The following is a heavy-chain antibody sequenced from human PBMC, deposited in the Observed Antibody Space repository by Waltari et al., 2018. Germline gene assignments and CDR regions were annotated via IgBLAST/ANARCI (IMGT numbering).Heavy chain of an antibody. CDR2: IRRQPYNYAT. Sequence: EVQVVESGGGLVQPGGSLKLPCATSGLSVSGLTIHWVRQTSGKGLEWVGRIRRQPYNYATAYSASVKGRFTISRDDSKNTAYLQMNNLMTEDTAVYYCSGGEVTGTDFWGQGTLVTVSS. CDR3: SGGEVTGTDF. V-gene: IGHV3-73*01. J-gene: IGHJ4*02. D-gene: IGHD6-19*01. CDR1: GLSVSGLT.